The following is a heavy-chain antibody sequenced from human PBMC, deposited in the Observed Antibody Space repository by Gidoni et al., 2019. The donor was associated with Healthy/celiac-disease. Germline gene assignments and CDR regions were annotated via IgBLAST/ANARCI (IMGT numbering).Heavy chain of an antibody. J-gene: IGHJ5*02. V-gene: IGHV3-21*01. D-gene: IGHD2-2*01. CDR2: ISSISSYR. CDR3: ARAAGGDIGVVPAVRYNWFDP. Sequence: EVQLVESGGGLVKPGGSLRLSCAASGFPFSSSSMNWVRQAPGKGLEWVSCISSISSYRYYADSVKGRFTSSRDNAKNSLYLQMISLRAEDTAVYYCARAAGGDIGVVPAVRYNWFDPWGQGTLVTVSS. CDR1: GFPFSSSS.